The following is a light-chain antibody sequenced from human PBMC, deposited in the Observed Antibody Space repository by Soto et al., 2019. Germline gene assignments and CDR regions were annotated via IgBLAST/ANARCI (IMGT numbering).Light chain of an antibody. CDR2: KTS. CDR1: QSTNSW. Sequence: DIQMTQSPSTLSASVGDRVSITCRASQSTNSWLDWYQQKPGKAPKLLIYKTSTLDSGVPSRFSGSGSGTEFTLTIRTLQSDDFACYYCQQYNTYSFGQGTKLEIK. V-gene: IGKV1-5*03. J-gene: IGKJ2*01. CDR3: QQYNTYS.